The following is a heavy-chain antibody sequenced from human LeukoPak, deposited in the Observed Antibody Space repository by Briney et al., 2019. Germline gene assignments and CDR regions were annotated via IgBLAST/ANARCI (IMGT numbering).Heavy chain of an antibody. D-gene: IGHD1-26*01. Sequence: PSETLSLTCTVSGGSISRNYWSWIRQPPGKGLEWIGYISSSGSTNYNPSLRSRVIISVDTSKNQFSLKLSSVTTADTAVYYCARDRGGSYYHFDSWGQGTLVTVSS. J-gene: IGHJ4*02. CDR2: ISSSGST. CDR3: ARDRGGSYYHFDS. CDR1: GGSISRNY. V-gene: IGHV4-59*01.